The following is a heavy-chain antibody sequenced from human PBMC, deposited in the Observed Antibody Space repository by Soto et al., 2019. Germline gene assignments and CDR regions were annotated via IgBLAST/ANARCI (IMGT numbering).Heavy chain of an antibody. CDR1: GGSITSSRYY. D-gene: IGHD3-3*01. V-gene: IGHV4-39*01. CDR3: ASMAPHNDFWSANYYFAY. J-gene: IGHJ4*01. CDR2: IDYGGST. Sequence: PSETLSLTCTVSGGSITSSRYYWAWIRQPPGKGLEWIGTIDYGGSTYYNASLKSRVTTSVDTSKNQFSLKLSSVTAADTAVYFCASMAPHNDFWSANYYFAYWGQGTLVTVSS.